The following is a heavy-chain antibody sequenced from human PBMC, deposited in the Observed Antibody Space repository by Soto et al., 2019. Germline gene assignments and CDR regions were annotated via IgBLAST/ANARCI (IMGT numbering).Heavy chain of an antibody. J-gene: IGHJ4*02. D-gene: IGHD4-17*01. Sequence: QVQLVESGGGVVQPGRSLRLSCAASGFTFSSYGMHWVRQAPGKGLEWVAVISYDESNKYYADSVKGRFTISRDNSKNTLYLQMNSLRAADTAVYYCAKGYYGDYGDYWGQGTLVTVSS. CDR2: ISYDESNK. CDR3: AKGYYGDYGDY. CDR1: GFTFSSYG. V-gene: IGHV3-30*18.